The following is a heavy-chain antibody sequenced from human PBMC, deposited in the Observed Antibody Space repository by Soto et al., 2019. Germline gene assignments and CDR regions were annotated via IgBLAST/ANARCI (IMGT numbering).Heavy chain of an antibody. CDR3: ASKSDGETFYDD. CDR1: GGSISSGDYY. Sequence: QVQLQESGPGLVKPSQTLSLTCTVSGGSISSGDYYWSWIRQPPGKGLEWIGYIDYSGSTYYNPSLKSRVTTSAGTRKNAVAMKPSSVTAADTAVYYCASKSDGETFYDDWGQGTLVTVSS. J-gene: IGHJ4*02. D-gene: IGHD3-10*01. CDR2: IDYSGST. V-gene: IGHV4-30-4*01.